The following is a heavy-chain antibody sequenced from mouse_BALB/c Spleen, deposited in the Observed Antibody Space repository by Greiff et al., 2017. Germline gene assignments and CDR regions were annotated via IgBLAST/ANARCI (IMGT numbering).Heavy chain of an antibody. D-gene: IGHD2-2*01. CDR3: ARYRDYGYPYWYFDV. J-gene: IGHJ1*01. Sequence: DVQLQESGPSLVKPSQTLSLTCSVTGDSITSGYWNWIRKFPGNKLEYMGYISYSGSTYYNPSLKSRISITRDTSKNQYYLQLNSVTTEDTATYYCARYRDYGYPYWYFDVWGAGTTVTVSS. CDR2: ISYSGST. V-gene: IGHV3-8*02. CDR1: GDSITSGY.